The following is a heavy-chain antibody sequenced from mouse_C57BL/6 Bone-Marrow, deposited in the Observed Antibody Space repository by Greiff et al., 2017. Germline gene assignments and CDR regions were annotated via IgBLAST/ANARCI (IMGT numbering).Heavy chain of an antibody. V-gene: IGHV1-42*01. J-gene: IGHJ2*01. CDR3: ARRRVYYGSSFDY. CDR1: GYSFTGYY. CDR2: INPSTGGT. D-gene: IGHD1-1*01. Sequence: EVKLQESGPELVKPGASVKISCKASGYSFTGYYMNWVKQSPEKSLEWIGEINPSTGGTTYNQKFKAKATLTVDKSSSTAYMQLKSLTSEDSAVYYCARRRVYYGSSFDYWGQGTTLTVSS.